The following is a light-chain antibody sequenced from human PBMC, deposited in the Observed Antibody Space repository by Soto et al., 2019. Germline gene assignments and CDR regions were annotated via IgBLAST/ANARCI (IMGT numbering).Light chain of an antibody. CDR1: QSVSTN. V-gene: IGKV3-20*01. J-gene: IGKJ1*01. CDR2: GSS. CDR3: QQYGISPWT. Sequence: EMVMTQSPVTLSVSPGERATLSCRASQSVSTNLAWYQQKPGQAPRLLVYGSSSRATGIPDRFSGSGSETDFTLTISRLEPEDFAVYYCQQYGISPWTFGQGTKVDIK.